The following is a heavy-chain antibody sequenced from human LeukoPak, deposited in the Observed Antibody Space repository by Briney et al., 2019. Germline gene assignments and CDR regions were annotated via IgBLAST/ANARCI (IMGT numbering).Heavy chain of an antibody. CDR3: AKGGVYSFDY. CDR2: ISGGGETT. V-gene: IGHV3-23*01. CDR1: GFVFSTYA. Sequence: GGSLRLSCAASGFVFSTYAMSWVRQAPGKGLEWVSSISGGGETTYYADSVKGRFAVSRDNSNNTLYLQLNSLRAEDTAVYYCAKGGVYSFDYWGQGALVTVSS. J-gene: IGHJ4*02. D-gene: IGHD4-11*01.